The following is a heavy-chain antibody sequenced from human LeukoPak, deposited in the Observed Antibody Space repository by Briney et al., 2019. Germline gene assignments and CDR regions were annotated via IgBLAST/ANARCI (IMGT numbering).Heavy chain of an antibody. Sequence: GGSLRFSCAASGFTFSSYGMHWVRQAPGKGLEWVAVIWYDGSNKYYADSVKGRFTISRDNSKNTLYLQMNSLRAEDTAVYYCAREMGYCGGDCYSGYYYYYGMDVWGQGTTVTVSS. CDR2: IWYDGSNK. V-gene: IGHV3-33*01. D-gene: IGHD2-21*02. CDR3: AREMGYCGGDCYSGYYYYYGMDV. CDR1: GFTFSSYG. J-gene: IGHJ6*02.